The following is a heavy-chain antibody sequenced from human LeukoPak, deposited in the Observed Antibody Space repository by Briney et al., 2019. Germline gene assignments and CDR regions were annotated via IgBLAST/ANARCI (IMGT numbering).Heavy chain of an antibody. J-gene: IGHJ4*02. CDR2: IWYDGSNK. D-gene: IGHD4-17*01. CDR3: ARDGGNYGDYGWDY. CDR1: GFTFSSYG. V-gene: IGHV3-33*01. Sequence: GGSLRLSCAAPGFTFSSYGMPWVRQAPGKGLEWVAVIWYDGSNKYYADSVKGRFTISRDNSKNTLYLQMNSLRAEDTAVYYCARDGGNYGDYGWDYWGQGTLVTVSS.